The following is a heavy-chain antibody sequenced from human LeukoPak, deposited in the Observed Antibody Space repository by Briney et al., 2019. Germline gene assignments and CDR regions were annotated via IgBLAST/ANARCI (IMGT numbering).Heavy chain of an antibody. D-gene: IGHD3-22*01. Sequence: PGGSLRLSCAASGFTFSSYEMNWVRQAPGKGLEWVSYISSSGSTIYYADSVKGRFTISRDNAKNSLYLQMNSLRAEDTAVYYCAKDSDYYDSRGPFAYWGQGTLVTVSS. CDR3: AKDSDYYDSRGPFAY. CDR1: GFTFSSYE. J-gene: IGHJ4*02. V-gene: IGHV3-48*03. CDR2: ISSSGSTI.